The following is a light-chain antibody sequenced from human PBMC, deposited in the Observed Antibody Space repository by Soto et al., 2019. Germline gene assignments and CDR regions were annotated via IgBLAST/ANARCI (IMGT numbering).Light chain of an antibody. CDR2: GAS. V-gene: IGKV3-15*01. CDR3: QQYNDWPRT. Sequence: EIVMTQSPATLSVSPGEIATLSFSASQSVSSNLAWYQQKPGQAPRLLIYGASTRATGSPDRFSASGSATEFTLTISSLLSEDFAVYYCQQYNDWPRTFGQGTKVDIK. CDR1: QSVSSN. J-gene: IGKJ1*01.